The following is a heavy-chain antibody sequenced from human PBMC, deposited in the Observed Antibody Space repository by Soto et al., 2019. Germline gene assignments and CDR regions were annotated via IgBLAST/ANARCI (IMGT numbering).Heavy chain of an antibody. V-gene: IGHV1-69*02. CDR3: ARGNQQQLALYNWFDP. J-gene: IGHJ5*02. CDR1: GGTFSSYT. Sequence: QVQLVQSGAEVKKPGSSVKVSCKASGGTFSSYTISWVRQAPGQGLEWMGRIIPILGIANYAQKFQGRVTITADKSTSTAYMELSSLRSEDTAVYYCARGNQQQLALYNWFDPWGQGTLVTVSS. D-gene: IGHD6-13*01. CDR2: IIPILGIA.